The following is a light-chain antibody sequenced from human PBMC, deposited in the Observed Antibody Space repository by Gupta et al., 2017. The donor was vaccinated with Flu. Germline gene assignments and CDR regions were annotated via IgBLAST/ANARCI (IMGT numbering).Light chain of an antibody. V-gene: IGLV2-14*01. CDR2: EVS. CDR1: SSDVGGYNY. CDR3: SSYTISSTYV. Sequence: SDLTQPDSVSGSPGQSITIPCTGTSSDVGGYNYVYWYQPHPGKAPKLMIYEVSNRPSGVSNRFSDSKSGNTASLTISERQEEDEADYYSSSYTISSTYVFGTGTKFTVL. J-gene: IGLJ1*01.